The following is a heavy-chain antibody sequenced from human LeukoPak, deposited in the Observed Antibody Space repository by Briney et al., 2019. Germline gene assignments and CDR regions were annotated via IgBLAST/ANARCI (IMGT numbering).Heavy chain of an antibody. CDR2: ITGSDDKT. V-gene: IGHV3-23*01. CDR1: GFTFSGSA. J-gene: IGHJ4*02. CDR3: AKGPQLYSGYHPDY. Sequence: PGGSLSLFCAASGFTFSGSAMTWVRQAPGKGLQWVSTITGSDDKTYYADSVKGRFTISRDFSKNMVHLHMNSLRVEDTAIYYCAKGPQLYSGYHPDYWGQGTLVTVSS. D-gene: IGHD5-12*01.